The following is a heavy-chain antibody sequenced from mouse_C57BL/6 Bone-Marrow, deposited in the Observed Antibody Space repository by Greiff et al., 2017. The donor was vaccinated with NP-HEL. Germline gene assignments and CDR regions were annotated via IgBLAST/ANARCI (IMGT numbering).Heavy chain of an antibody. J-gene: IGHJ4*01. D-gene: IGHD2-4*01. V-gene: IGHV2-5*01. CDR1: GFSLTSYG. Sequence: VQLQQSGPGLVQPSQSLSITCTVSGFSLTSYGVHWVRQSPGKGLEWLGVIWRGGSTDYNAAFMSRLSITKDNSKSQVFFKMNSLQADDTAIYYCAKKGGDYDDYAMDYWGQGTSVTVSS. CDR2: IWRGGST. CDR3: AKKGGDYDDYAMDY.